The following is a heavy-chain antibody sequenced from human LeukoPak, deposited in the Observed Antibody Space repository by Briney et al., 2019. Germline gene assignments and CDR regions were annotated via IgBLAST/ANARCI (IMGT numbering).Heavy chain of an antibody. Sequence: ASVKVSCKVSGYTLTELSMHWVRQAPGKGLEWMGGFDPEDGETIYAQKFQGRVTMTEDTSTDTAYMELSSLRSEDTAVYYCATMPTTGPGYYYYYMDVWGKGTTVTVSS. CDR1: GYTLTELS. CDR2: FDPEDGET. CDR3: ATMPTTGPGYYYYYMDV. D-gene: IGHD4-17*01. J-gene: IGHJ6*03. V-gene: IGHV1-24*01.